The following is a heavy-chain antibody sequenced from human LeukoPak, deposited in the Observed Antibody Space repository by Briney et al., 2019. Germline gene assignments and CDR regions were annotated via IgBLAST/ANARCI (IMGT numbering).Heavy chain of an antibody. CDR1: GFTVSSNY. CDR2: IYSGGST. CDR3: ARGPSGYSCGGYYYYYMDV. J-gene: IGHJ6*03. Sequence: GGSLRLSCAASGFTVSSNYMSWVRQAPGKGLEWVSVIYSGGSTYYADSVKGRFTISRDNSKNTLYLQMNSLRAEDTAVYYCARGPSGYSCGGYYYYYMDVWGKGTTVTVSS. D-gene: IGHD5-18*01. V-gene: IGHV3-66*01.